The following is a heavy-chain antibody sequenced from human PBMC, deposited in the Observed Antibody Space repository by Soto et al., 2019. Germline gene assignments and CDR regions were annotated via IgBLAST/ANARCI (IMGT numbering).Heavy chain of an antibody. D-gene: IGHD2-2*01. Sequence: PSVTLSVTCAVAGGTISSGCCSWSWIRQPPGKGLEWIGYIYHSGSTYYNPSLKSRVTISVDRSKNQFSLKLSSVTAADTAVYYCARVPDRWGQGTLVTVSS. V-gene: IGHV4-30-2*01. CDR1: GGTISSGCCS. CDR2: IYHSGST. CDR3: ARVPDR. J-gene: IGHJ5*02.